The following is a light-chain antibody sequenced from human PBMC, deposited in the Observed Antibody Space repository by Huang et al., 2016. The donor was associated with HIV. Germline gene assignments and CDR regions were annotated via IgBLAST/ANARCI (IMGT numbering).Light chain of an antibody. CDR3: QQYDDLVT. J-gene: IGKJ4*01. V-gene: IGKV1-33*01. Sequence: DIQMTQSPSFLSASVGDRVTITCQASQAISKDLNWYQHKPGKAPKNLIYDASNLKTGVTSRVSGSGSVTDFTFTISRLQPEDIGTYYCQQYDDLVTFGGGTKVEIK. CDR1: QAISKD. CDR2: DAS.